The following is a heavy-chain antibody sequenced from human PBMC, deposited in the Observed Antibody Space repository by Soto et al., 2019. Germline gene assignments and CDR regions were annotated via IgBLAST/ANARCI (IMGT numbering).Heavy chain of an antibody. Sequence: PSETLSLTCAVYGGSFSGYYWSWIRQPPGKGLEWIGEINHSGSTNYNPSLKSRVTISVDTSKNQLSLKLSSVTAADSAVYYSVRGGSGAYSYSFYRMDVWGQGTTVTVSS. J-gene: IGHJ6*02. CDR2: INHSGST. CDR1: GGSFSGYY. V-gene: IGHV4-34*01. D-gene: IGHD3-10*01. CDR3: VRGGSGAYSYSFYRMDV.